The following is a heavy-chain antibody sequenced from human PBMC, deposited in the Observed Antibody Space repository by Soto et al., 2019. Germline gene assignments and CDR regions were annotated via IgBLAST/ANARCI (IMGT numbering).Heavy chain of an antibody. CDR3: ARGHYGDYIPNY. V-gene: IGHV4-34*01. CDR1: GGSFSGYY. Sequence: SETLSLTCAVYGGSFSGYYWSWIRQPPGKGLEWIGEINHSGSTNYNPSLKSRVTISVDTSKNQFSLKLSSVTAADTAVYYCARGHYGDYIPNYCGQGTLVTVSS. D-gene: IGHD4-17*01. CDR2: INHSGST. J-gene: IGHJ4*02.